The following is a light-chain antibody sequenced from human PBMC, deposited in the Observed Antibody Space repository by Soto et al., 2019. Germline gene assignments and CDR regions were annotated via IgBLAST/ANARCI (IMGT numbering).Light chain of an antibody. Sequence: IQLTQSPAALSASXGDRVTITCRASQGISSALAWYQHKPGKAPKLLISAASSLQSGVPSRFSGSGSGTDFTLTISSLQAEDSATYYCQQSYYALTFGGGTKVDI. CDR2: AAS. CDR1: QGISSA. V-gene: IGKV1-39*01. CDR3: QQSYYALT. J-gene: IGKJ4*01.